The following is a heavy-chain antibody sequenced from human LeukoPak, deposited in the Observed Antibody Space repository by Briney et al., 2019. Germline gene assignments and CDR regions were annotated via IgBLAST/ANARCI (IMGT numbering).Heavy chain of an antibody. V-gene: IGHV4-59*01. CDR2: FYNSGST. CDR1: GGSFSGYY. D-gene: IGHD6-19*01. J-gene: IGHJ1*01. CDR3: AGGAQWLAHDF. Sequence: SETLSLTCAVYGGSFSGYYWSWIRQPPGRGLEWIGSFYNSGSTDYNPSLRSRVIISVDTSKNQLSLRLSSVTATDTAVYYCAGGAQWLAHDFWGQGTLVTVSS.